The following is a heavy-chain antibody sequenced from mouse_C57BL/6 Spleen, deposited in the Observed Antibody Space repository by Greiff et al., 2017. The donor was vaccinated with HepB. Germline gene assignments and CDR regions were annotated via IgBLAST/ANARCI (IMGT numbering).Heavy chain of an antibody. CDR3: AREALGFDY. CDR2: ISGGGGNT. D-gene: IGHD4-1*01. Sequence: EVQLVEPGGGLVKPGGSLKLSCAASGFTFSSYTMYWVRQTPEKRLEWVATISGGGGNTNYPDSVKGRFTISRDNAKNTLYLQMSSLRSEDTALYYCAREALGFDYWGQGTTLTVSS. CDR1: GFTFSSYT. J-gene: IGHJ2*01. V-gene: IGHV5-9*01.